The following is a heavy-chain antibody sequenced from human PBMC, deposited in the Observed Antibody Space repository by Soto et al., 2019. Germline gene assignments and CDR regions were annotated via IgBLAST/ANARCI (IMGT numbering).Heavy chain of an antibody. Sequence: QVQLVQSGAEVKKPGASVKVSCKVSGYTLTELSMHWVRQAPGKGLEWMGGFDLEDGETIYAQKFQGRVTMTEDTSTGTTYMELSSRRSEDTAVYYCATASKLHLGDLSFPPAVYFYDYGMDVWGQGTTVTVSS. D-gene: IGHD3-16*01. CDR2: FDLEDGET. J-gene: IGHJ6*02. CDR3: ATASKLHLGDLSFPPAVYFYDYGMDV. CDR1: GYTLTELS. V-gene: IGHV1-24*01.